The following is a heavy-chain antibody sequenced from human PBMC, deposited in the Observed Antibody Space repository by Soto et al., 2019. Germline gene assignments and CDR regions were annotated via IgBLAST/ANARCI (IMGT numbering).Heavy chain of an antibody. CDR1: GFTFSSYG. D-gene: IGHD5-18*01. J-gene: IGHJ6*02. Sequence: GGSLRLSCAASGFTFSSYGMHWVRQAPGKGLEWVAVISYDGSNKYYADSVKGRFTISRDNSKNTLYLQMNSLRAEDTAVYYCAKMGPGYSYGYFIYYYGMDVWGQGTTVTVSS. CDR2: ISYDGSNK. V-gene: IGHV3-30*18. CDR3: AKMGPGYSYGYFIYYYGMDV.